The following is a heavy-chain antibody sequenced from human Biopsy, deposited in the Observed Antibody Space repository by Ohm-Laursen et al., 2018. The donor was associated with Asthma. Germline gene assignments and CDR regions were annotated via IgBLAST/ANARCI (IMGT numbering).Heavy chain of an antibody. CDR2: IYYSGRT. J-gene: IGHJ2*01. CDR1: GDAMSTSGSY. V-gene: IGHV4-39*02. CDR3: ARAVSSSSYWYFDL. Sequence: GTLSLTCIVSGDAMSTSGSYWGWVRQPPGKGLEWIGSIYYSGRTYYNPSLESRVTISADTSKNHLSLKVTSVTAADTAVYYCARAVSSSSYWYFDLWGRGDLVTVSS. D-gene: IGHD6-6*01.